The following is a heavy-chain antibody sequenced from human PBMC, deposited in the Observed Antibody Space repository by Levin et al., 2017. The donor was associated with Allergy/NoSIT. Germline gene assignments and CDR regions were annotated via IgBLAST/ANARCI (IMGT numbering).Heavy chain of an antibody. CDR3: TRELGGTGYLDY. Sequence: GESLKISCKASGYTFTSYYMHWMRQAPGQGLEWIGLIHPSGTSTNYAQKFQGRVTMTRDTSTSTIYMELSSLRSEDTALYYCTRELGGTGYLDYWGQGTLVTVSS. CDR2: IHPSGTST. J-gene: IGHJ4*02. V-gene: IGHV1-46*01. CDR1: GYTFTSYY. D-gene: IGHD3-16*01.